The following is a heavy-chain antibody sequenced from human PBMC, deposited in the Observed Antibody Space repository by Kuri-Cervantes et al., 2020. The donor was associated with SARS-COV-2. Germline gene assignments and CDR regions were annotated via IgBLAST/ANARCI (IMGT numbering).Heavy chain of an antibody. J-gene: IGHJ4*02. CDR1: GFTFSSYA. D-gene: IGHD5-18*01. V-gene: IGHV3-23*01. CDR3: VKVAMGYSYGIQYKLLDY. Sequence: GESLKISCAASGFTFSSYAMSWVRQALGKGLEWVSAISGSGGSTYYADSVKGRFTISRDNSKNTLYLQMSSLRAEDTAVYYCVKVAMGYSYGIQYKLLDYWGQGTLVTVSS. CDR2: ISGSGGST.